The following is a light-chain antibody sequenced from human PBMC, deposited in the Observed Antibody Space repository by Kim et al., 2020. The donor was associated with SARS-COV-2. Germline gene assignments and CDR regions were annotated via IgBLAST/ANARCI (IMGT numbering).Light chain of an antibody. Sequence: LSPGESAALAGRASQCIGSRFLALYPQEPGQAPRLLIYGASSRATGITDRFSGSVSGTDFILTISRLEPEDFAVYYCQQYGSSPLTFGGGTKLEI. V-gene: IGKV3-20*01. CDR1: QCIGSRF. CDR3: QQYGSSPLT. J-gene: IGKJ4*01. CDR2: GAS.